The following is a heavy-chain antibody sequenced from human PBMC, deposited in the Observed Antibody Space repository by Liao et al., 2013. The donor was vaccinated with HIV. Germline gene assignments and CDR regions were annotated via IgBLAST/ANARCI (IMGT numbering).Heavy chain of an antibody. CDR2: IYISGST. CDR1: GGSISSDY. D-gene: IGHD3-10*01. CDR3: AREIERITMVRGVNYYYYMDV. V-gene: IGHV4-4*07. Sequence: QVQLQESGPGLVKPSETLSLTCTVSGGSISSDYWSWIRQPAGKGLEWIGRIYISGSTNYNPSLKSRVTISVDTSKNQFSLKLSSVTAADTAVYYCAREIERITMVRGVNYYYYMDVWGKGTNGHRLL. J-gene: IGHJ6*03.